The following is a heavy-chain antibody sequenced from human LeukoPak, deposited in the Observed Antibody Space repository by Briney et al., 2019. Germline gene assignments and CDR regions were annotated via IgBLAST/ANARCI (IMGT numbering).Heavy chain of an antibody. J-gene: IGHJ4*02. CDR1: GFTFDDYA. CDR3: AKGAGSDSTYYFDY. Sequence: GGSLRLSCAASGFTFDDYAMHWVRQAPGKGLEWVSGISWNSGSIGYADSVKGRFTISRDNAKNSLYLQMNSLRAEDMASYYCAKGAGSDSTYYFDYWGQGTLVTSPQ. CDR2: ISWNSGSI. D-gene: IGHD5/OR15-5a*01. V-gene: IGHV3-9*03.